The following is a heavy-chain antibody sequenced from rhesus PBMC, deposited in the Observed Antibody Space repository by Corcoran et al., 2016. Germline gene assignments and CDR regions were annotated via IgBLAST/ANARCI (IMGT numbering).Heavy chain of an antibody. CDR3: AKAMGGYTN. V-gene: IGHV3S42*01. D-gene: IGHD5-24*01. CDR2: INSGGGST. Sequence: EVQLVDSGGGLAKHGVSLRLSCAASRFTFRVYWFTWLLQTPGKGMEWSSAINSGGGSTYYADSVKGRFTISRDNSKNTLYLQMNSLRAEDTAVYYGAKAMGGYTNWGQGVLVTVSS. J-gene: IGHJ4*01. CDR1: RFTFRVYW.